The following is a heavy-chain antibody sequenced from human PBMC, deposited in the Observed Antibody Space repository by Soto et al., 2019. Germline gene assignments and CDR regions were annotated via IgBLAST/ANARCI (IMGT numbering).Heavy chain of an antibody. Sequence: QVQLVQSGAEVKKPGASVKVSCKASGYTFTSYYMHWVRQAPGQGLEWMGIINPSGGSTSYAQKFQGRVAMTRDTSTSTVYMELSSLRSEDTAVYYCARAPNFLEWTDWGQGTLVTVSS. D-gene: IGHD3-3*01. CDR2: INPSGGST. CDR3: ARAPNFLEWTD. CDR1: GYTFTSYY. J-gene: IGHJ4*02. V-gene: IGHV1-46*01.